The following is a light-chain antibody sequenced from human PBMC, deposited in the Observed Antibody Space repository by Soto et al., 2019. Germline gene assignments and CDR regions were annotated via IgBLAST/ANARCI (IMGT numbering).Light chain of an antibody. CDR1: QSVGSSY. CDR3: QQYSSSPLT. J-gene: IGKJ4*01. Sequence: EIVLTQSPGTLSLSPGERATLSCRASQSVGSSYLTWYQQKPGQPPRLLIYGASSRATGIPDRFSGSGSGTDFTLTISRLEPEDSSGYYCQQYSSSPLTFGGGSKVEIK. CDR2: GAS. V-gene: IGKV3-20*01.